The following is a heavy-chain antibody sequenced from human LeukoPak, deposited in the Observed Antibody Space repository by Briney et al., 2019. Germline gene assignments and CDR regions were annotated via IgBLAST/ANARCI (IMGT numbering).Heavy chain of an antibody. D-gene: IGHD3-3*01. CDR2: IHHSGST. V-gene: IGHV4/OR15-8*01. CDR3: ARVGYDFWSGYDENWFDP. Sequence: SETLSLTCVVSGRSISSGYWWSWVRQPPGKGLEWIGEIHHSGSTNYNPSLKSRVTISVDTSKNQFSLKLSSVTAADTAVYYCARVGYDFWSGYDENWFDPWGQGTLVTVSS. J-gene: IGHJ5*02. CDR1: GRSISSGYW.